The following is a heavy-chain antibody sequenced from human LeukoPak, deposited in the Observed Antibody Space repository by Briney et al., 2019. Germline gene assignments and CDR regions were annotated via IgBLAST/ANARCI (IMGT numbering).Heavy chain of an antibody. J-gene: IGHJ2*01. CDR1: GFTVSSNY. CDR2: IYSGGST. V-gene: IGHV3-53*01. CDR3: AKRFTGSDWYFDL. Sequence: GGSLRLSCAASGFTVSSNYMSWVRQAPGKGLEWVSVIYSGGSTYYADSVKGRFTISRDNPKNTLYLQMNSLRAEDTAVYYCAKRFTGSDWYFDLWGRGTLVTVSS. D-gene: IGHD2-8*02.